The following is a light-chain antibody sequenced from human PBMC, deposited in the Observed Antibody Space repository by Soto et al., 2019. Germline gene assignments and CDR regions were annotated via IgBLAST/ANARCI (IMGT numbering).Light chain of an antibody. CDR3: GSYTGSIYV. Sequence: QSVLAQPASVSGSPGQSITISCTGTSSDVGSYDLVSWYQHHPGKAPKLIIYEDSKRPSGVSSRFSGSKSGNTASLTISGLQAEDEADYYCGSYTGSIYVFGTGTKVTVL. CDR2: EDS. V-gene: IGLV2-14*02. J-gene: IGLJ1*01. CDR1: SSDVGSYDL.